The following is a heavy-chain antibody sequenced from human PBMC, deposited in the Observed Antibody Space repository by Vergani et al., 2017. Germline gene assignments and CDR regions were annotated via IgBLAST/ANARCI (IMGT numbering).Heavy chain of an antibody. CDR2: ISSSSSTI. D-gene: IGHD3-22*01. J-gene: IGHJ6*02. CDR3: ARKHISKYYDSSGYYDMGYYYGMDV. V-gene: IGHV3-11*01. CDR1: GFTFSDYY. Sequence: QVQLVESGGGLVKPGGSLRLSCEASGFTFSDYYMSWIRPAPGKGLEWVSYISSSSSTIYYAVSGKGRFTISRDNAKNSLYLQMNSLRAEDTAVYYCARKHISKYYDSSGYYDMGYYYGMDVWSQGTTVTVSS.